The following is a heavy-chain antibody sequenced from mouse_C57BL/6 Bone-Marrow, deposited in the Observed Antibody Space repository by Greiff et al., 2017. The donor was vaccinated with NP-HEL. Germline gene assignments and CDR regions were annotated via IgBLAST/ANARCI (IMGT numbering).Heavy chain of an antibody. CDR2: ISSGGSYT. D-gene: IGHD4-1*01. J-gene: IGHJ3*01. Sequence: VQLKQSGGDLVKPGGSLKLSCAASGFTFSSYGMSWVRQTPDKRLEWVATISSGGSYTYYPDSVKGRFTISRDNAKNTLYLQMSSLKSEDTAMYYCARRAWDWFAYWGQGTLVTVSA. CDR3: ARRAWDWFAY. CDR1: GFTFSSYG. V-gene: IGHV5-6*01.